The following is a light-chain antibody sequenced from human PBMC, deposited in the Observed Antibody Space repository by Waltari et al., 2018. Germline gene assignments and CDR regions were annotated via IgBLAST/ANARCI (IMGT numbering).Light chain of an antibody. CDR2: DAS. Sequence: EIVLTQSPATLSLSPGERATLSCRASQNVNSYFAWYQQKPGQAPRVLIYDASNRATGIPARFSGSGSGTDFTLTISSLEPEDCADYYCQQRANWPITFGQGTRLEIK. CDR1: QNVNSY. J-gene: IGKJ5*01. V-gene: IGKV3-11*01. CDR3: QQRANWPIT.